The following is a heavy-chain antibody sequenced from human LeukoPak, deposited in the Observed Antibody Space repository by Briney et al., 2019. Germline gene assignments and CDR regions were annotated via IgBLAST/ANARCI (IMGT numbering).Heavy chain of an antibody. J-gene: IGHJ3*02. CDR2: IKQDGNEK. Sequence: GGSLRLSCAASGFRFNTYWMSWVRQAPGKGLEWVANIKQDGNEKYYADSVKGRFTISSDNGKNSLDLQMNSLRADDTAVYYCARAKRNGFDIWGQGTMVTVSS. CDR1: GFRFNTYW. V-gene: IGHV3-7*04. CDR3: ARAKRNGFDI.